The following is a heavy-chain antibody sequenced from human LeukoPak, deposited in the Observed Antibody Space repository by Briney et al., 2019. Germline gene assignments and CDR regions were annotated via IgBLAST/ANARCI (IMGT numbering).Heavy chain of an antibody. CDR2: INPSGGSA. V-gene: IGHV1-46*01. J-gene: IGHJ6*02. D-gene: IGHD3-9*01. Sequence: ASVKVSCKASGYTFTSYYVHWVRQAPGQGLEWMGVINPSGGSASYAQRFQGRVTMTRDTSTSTVYMELSSLRSEDTAVYYCARPLVTLKDYYYGMDVWGQGTTVTVSS. CDR1: GYTFTSYY. CDR3: ARPLVTLKDYYYGMDV.